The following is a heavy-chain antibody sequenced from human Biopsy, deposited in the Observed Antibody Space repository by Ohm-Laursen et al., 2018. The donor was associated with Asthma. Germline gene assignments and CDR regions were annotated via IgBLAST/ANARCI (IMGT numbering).Heavy chain of an antibody. D-gene: IGHD1-26*01. CDR1: GFSFSNFG. CDR3: AKELFPGWELRRGPDS. J-gene: IGHJ4*02. Sequence: SLRLSFAASGFSFSNFGMHWVRQAPGKGLEWVAVISFDGSNEDYADSVKGRFTISRDNSKNTLFLEMNSLRPEDTAVYYCAKELFPGWELRRGPDSWGQGTLVTVSS. CDR2: ISFDGSNE. V-gene: IGHV3-30*18.